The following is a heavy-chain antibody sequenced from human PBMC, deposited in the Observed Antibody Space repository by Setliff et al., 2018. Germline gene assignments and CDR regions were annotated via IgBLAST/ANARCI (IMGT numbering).Heavy chain of an antibody. J-gene: IGHJ4*02. V-gene: IGHV1-18*01. CDR3: VRGPGPSVVVAIPFDH. CDR2: MSPVYGIA. CDR1: GYAFITFG. D-gene: IGHD5-12*01. Sequence: GASVKVSCKTSGYAFITFGMSWVRPAPGQGLEWMGWMSPVYGIANYARKFQGRVTLTADTSTTTAYLELTSLRDDDTAVYYCVRGPGPSVVVAIPFDHWGQGSLVTVSS.